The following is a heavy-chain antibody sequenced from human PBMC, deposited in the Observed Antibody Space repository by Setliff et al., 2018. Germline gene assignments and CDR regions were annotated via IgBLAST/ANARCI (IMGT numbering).Heavy chain of an antibody. D-gene: IGHD7-27*01. CDR3: AGVHWTTNWFLHY. Sequence: PGGSLRLSCTASGLSYINDWVSWVRQAPGKGLEWLASINPHGSEKYYADSVKGRFTISRDNAKNSLSLQMNSLRSDDTAVYYCAGVHWTTNWFLHYWGQGTLVTVSS. V-gene: IGHV3-7*04. CDR2: INPHGSEK. CDR1: GLSYINDW. J-gene: IGHJ4*01.